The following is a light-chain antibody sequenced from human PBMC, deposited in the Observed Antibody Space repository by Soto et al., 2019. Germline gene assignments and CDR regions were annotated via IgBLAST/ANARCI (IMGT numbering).Light chain of an antibody. J-gene: IGLJ2*01. V-gene: IGLV1-40*01. CDR1: NSNIGAGSG. Sequence: QSVLTQSPSVTGAPGQRVTISCTGNNSNIGAGSGVNWYQQLPDKAPKLLIYANRHRPSGVPARFSGSTSATSASLAITGRQTQDEADYYCQSFDSSLTGLIFGGGTKLTVL. CDR3: QSFDSSLTGLI. CDR2: ANR.